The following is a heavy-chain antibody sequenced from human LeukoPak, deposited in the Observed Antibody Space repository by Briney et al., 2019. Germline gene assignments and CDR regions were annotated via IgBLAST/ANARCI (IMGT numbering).Heavy chain of an antibody. Sequence: GALRPSCAASGFTFSSNAMSWFRQAPGKGLKWGSAISGSGGRTYYADSVKGRFTISRENSKNTLYLKMNSMRAEDTAVYYCARAPDETGTTDYWGQGTLVTVSS. CDR2: ISGSGGRT. CDR3: ARAPDETGTTDY. J-gene: IGHJ4*02. CDR1: GFTFSSNA. V-gene: IGHV3-23*01. D-gene: IGHD1-1*01.